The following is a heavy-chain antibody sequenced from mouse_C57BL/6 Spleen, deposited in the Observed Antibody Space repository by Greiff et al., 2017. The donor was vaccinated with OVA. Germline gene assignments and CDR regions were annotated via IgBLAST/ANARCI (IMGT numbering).Heavy chain of an antibody. CDR3: ARSHYGTYPYYFDY. Sequence: VQLQQSGAELVRPGTSVKVSCKASGYAFTNYLIEWVKQRPGQGLEWIGVINPGSGGTNYNEKFKGKATLTADKSSSTAYMQLSSLTSEDSAVYFCARSHYGTYPYYFDYWGQGTTLTVSS. J-gene: IGHJ2*01. D-gene: IGHD2-1*01. CDR1: GYAFTNYL. CDR2: INPGSGGT. V-gene: IGHV1-54*01.